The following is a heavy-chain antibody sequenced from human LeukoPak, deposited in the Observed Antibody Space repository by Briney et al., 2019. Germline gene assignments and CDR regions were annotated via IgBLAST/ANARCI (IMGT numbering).Heavy chain of an antibody. Sequence: ASVKVSCKASGYTFTSYGISWVRQAPGQGLEWMGWISAYDGNTNYAQKLQGRVTMTTDTSISTAYMELSRLRSDDTAVYYCARERRYYGSGSYYWRSGEWFDPWGQGTLVTVSS. D-gene: IGHD3-10*01. J-gene: IGHJ5*02. CDR2: ISAYDGNT. CDR3: ARERRYYGSGSYYWRSGEWFDP. V-gene: IGHV1-18*01. CDR1: GYTFTSYG.